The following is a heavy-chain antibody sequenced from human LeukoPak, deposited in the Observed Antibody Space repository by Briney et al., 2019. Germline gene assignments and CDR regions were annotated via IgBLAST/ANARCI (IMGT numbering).Heavy chain of an antibody. CDR2: INPSGGST. V-gene: IGHV1-46*03. J-gene: IGHJ5*02. Sequence: ASVKVSCKASGYTFTSCYMHWVRQAPGQGLEWMGIINPSGGSTSYAQKFQGRVTMTRDTSTSTVYMELSSLRSEDTAVYYCARDALPGFYGDYRHWFDPWGQGTLVTVSS. D-gene: IGHD4-17*01. CDR3: ARDALPGFYGDYRHWFDP. CDR1: GYTFTSCY.